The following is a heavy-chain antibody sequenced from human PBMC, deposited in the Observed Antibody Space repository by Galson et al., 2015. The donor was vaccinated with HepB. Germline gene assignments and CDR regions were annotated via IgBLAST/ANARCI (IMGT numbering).Heavy chain of an antibody. CDR3: ARDRRIQLWPREFDAFDI. CDR1: GYTFTSYA. D-gene: IGHD5-18*01. J-gene: IGHJ3*02. CDR2: INAGNGNT. Sequence: SVKVSCKASGYTFTSYAMHWVRQAPGQRLEWMGWINAGNGNTKYSQKFQGRVTITRDTSASTAYMELSSLRSEDTAVYYCARDRRIQLWPREFDAFDIWGQGTMVTVSS. V-gene: IGHV1-3*01.